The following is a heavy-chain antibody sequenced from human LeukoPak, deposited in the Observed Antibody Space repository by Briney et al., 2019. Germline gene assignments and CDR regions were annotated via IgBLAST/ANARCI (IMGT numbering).Heavy chain of an antibody. CDR1: GFTFSSFA. CDR3: AKDRAYGGNSEIVD. D-gene: IGHD4-23*01. J-gene: IGHJ4*02. V-gene: IGHV3-23*01. Sequence: GGSLRLSCAASGFTFSSFAMSWVRQAPGKGLEWVSGITGSGGNTYYADSVKGRFTISRDNFKNTLYLQMNSLRAEDTAVYYCAKDRAYGGNSEIVDWGQGALVTVSS. CDR2: ITGSGGNT.